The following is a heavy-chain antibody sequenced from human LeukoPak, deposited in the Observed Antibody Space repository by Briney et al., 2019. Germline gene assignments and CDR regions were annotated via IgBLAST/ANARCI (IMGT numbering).Heavy chain of an antibody. CDR2: INPNSGGT. Sequence: GASVKVSCKASGYSFTGYYLHWVRQAPGQGLEWMGSINPNSGGTNYAQEFQGRVTMTRDTSIRTAYMELGRLRSDDTAVYHCARDGPGSGRVFDYWGQGTRVTVSS. CDR1: GYSFTGYY. CDR3: ARDGPGSGRVFDY. V-gene: IGHV1-2*02. J-gene: IGHJ4*02. D-gene: IGHD1-26*01.